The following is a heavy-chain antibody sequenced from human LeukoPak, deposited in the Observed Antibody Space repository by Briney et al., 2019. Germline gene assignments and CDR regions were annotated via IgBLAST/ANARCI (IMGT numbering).Heavy chain of an antibody. Sequence: GGSVMVSCKASGYTFTGYYMHWVRQAPGQGLEWMGWINPNSGGTNYAQKFQGWVTMTRDTSISTAYMELSRLRSDDTAVYYCARGGCSSTSCYSGSYYYYYYGMDVWGKGTTVTVSS. CDR3: ARGGCSSTSCYSGSYYYYYYGMDV. D-gene: IGHD2-2*01. CDR1: GYTFTGYY. V-gene: IGHV1-2*04. CDR2: INPNSGGT. J-gene: IGHJ6*04.